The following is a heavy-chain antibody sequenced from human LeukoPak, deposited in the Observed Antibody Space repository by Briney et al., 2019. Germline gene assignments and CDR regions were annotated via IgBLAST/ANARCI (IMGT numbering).Heavy chain of an antibody. CDR3: THSVGIVVVTSEDEYFLH. Sequence: QITLKESGPTLVKPTQTLTLTCTFSGFSLSTSGGGVGWIRQPPGKALEWLALIFWYDDKRYNPSLESRLSITKDTSKDQVVLTMTNMDPADTATYYCTHSVGIVVVTSEDEYFLHWGQGSLVIVSS. V-gene: IGHV2-5*01. CDR2: IFWYDDK. J-gene: IGHJ1*01. D-gene: IGHD2-21*02. CDR1: GFSLSTSGGG.